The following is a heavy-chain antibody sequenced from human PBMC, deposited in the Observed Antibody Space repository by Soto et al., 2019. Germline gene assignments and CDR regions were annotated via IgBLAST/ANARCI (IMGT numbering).Heavy chain of an antibody. D-gene: IGHD6-13*01. CDR1: GFTFSSYG. V-gene: IGHV3-33*01. CDR2: IWYDGSNK. Sequence: GGSLRLSCAASGFTFSSYGMHWVRQAPGKGLEWVAVIWYDGSNKYYADSVKGRFTISRDNSKNTLYLQMNSLRAEDTAVYYCARGRGSWLSYYFDYWGQGTLVTVSS. J-gene: IGHJ4*02. CDR3: ARGRGSWLSYYFDY.